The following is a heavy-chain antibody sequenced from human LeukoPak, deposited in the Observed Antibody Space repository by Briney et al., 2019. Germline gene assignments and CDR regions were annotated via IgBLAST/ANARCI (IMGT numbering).Heavy chain of an antibody. D-gene: IGHD6-13*01. CDR3: ARVYYSSPRAWFDY. CDR2: INPSGCST. J-gene: IGHJ5*01. Sequence: ASVKVSCKASRYTFINYYMHWVRQATGQGLEWMGIINPSGCSTTYAQKFQGIVTMTRDMFTSTVYMELSSLRSEDSAVYYCARVYYSSPRAWFDYWGQGTLVTVSS. CDR1: RYTFINYY. V-gene: IGHV1-46*01.